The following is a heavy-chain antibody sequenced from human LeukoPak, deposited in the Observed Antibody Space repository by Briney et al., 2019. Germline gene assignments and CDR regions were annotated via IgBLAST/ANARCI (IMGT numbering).Heavy chain of an antibody. D-gene: IGHD1-1*01. CDR1: GGSISNLDYY. V-gene: IGHV4-61*02. J-gene: IGHJ4*02. CDR3: AKDPRIQPKKQNAESGDY. CDR2: IYTSGSP. Sequence: SQTLSLTCTVSGGSISNLDYYWTWIRQPAGKGLEWIGRIYTSGSPSYNPSLKSRVTMSVDTSKDQFSLKLSSVTAADTAVYYCAKDPRIQPKKQNAESGDYWGQGILVTVSS.